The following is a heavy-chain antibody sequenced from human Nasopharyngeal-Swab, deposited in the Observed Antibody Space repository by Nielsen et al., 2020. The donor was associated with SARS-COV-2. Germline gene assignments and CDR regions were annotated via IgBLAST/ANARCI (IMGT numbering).Heavy chain of an antibody. J-gene: IGHJ4*02. Sequence: WIRQPPGKGLEWIGEINHSGSTNYNPSLKSRVTMPVDTSTDQFSLKLRSVTAADTAVYYCARDRGYSYGDPLSYFDYWGQGTLVTVSS. V-gene: IGHV4-34*01. CDR2: INHSGST. D-gene: IGHD5-18*01. CDR3: ARDRGYSYGDPLSYFDY.